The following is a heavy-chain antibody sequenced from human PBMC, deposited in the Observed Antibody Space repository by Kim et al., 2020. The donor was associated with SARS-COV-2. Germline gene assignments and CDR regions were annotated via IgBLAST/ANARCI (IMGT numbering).Heavy chain of an antibody. CDR3: ARMGPMVRGAGFDY. CDR2: IYYSGST. CDR1: GGSISSGGYY. Sequence: SETLSLTCTVSGGSISSGGYYWSWIRQHPGKGLEWIGYIYYSGSTYYNPSLKSRVTISVDTSKNQFSLKLSSVTAADTAVYYCARMGPMVRGAGFDYWGQGTLVTVSS. D-gene: IGHD3-10*01. V-gene: IGHV4-31*03. J-gene: IGHJ4*02.